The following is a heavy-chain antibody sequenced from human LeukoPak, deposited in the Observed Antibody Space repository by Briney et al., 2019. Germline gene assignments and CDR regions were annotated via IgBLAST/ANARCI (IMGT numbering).Heavy chain of an antibody. V-gene: IGHV4-39*01. CDR3: ASSGWYGNWFDP. J-gene: IGHJ5*02. CDR1: GGSISSSSYY. D-gene: IGHD6-19*01. Sequence: SETLSLTCTVSGGSISSSSYYWGWIRQPPGKGLEWIGSIYYSGSTYYNPSLKSRVTISVDTSKNQFSLKLSSVTAADTAVYYCASSGWYGNWFDPWGQGTLVTVSS. CDR2: IYYSGST.